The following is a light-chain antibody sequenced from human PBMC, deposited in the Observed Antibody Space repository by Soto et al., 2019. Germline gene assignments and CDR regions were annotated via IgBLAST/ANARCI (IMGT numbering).Light chain of an antibody. Sequence: SYELTQSPSVSVAPGKTARITCGGNNIGTKSVHWYQQKPGQAPGLVIYYDSARPSGIPERFSGSNSENTATLTISRVEAGDEADYYCQVWDRGNEAVVFGGGTKVTVL. CDR1: NIGTKS. J-gene: IGLJ2*01. V-gene: IGLV3-21*04. CDR3: QVWDRGNEAVV. CDR2: YDS.